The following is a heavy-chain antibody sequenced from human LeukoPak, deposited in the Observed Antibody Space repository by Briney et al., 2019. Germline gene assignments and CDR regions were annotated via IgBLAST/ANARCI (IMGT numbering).Heavy chain of an antibody. D-gene: IGHD6-19*01. J-gene: IGHJ4*02. CDR3: ASTGYSSGWVDY. CDR2: IYYSGST. Sequence: KPSETLSLTCTVSGGSISSSSYYWSRIRQPPGKGLVWIGYIYYSGSTNYNPSLKSRVTISVDTSKNQFPLKLSSVTAADTAVYYCASTGYSSGWVDYWGQGTLVTVSS. V-gene: IGHV4-61*05. CDR1: GGSISSSSYY.